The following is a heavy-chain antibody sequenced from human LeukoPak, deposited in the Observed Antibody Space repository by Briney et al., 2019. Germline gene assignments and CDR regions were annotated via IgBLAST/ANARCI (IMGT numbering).Heavy chain of an antibody. CDR3: ASSPSGYWWNFDC. J-gene: IGHJ4*02. CDR1: GGSISSNNYY. D-gene: IGHD3-22*01. CDR2: IYYSGST. V-gene: IGHV4-39*01. Sequence: LETLSLTCTVSGGSISSNNYYWGCIRQPPGKGLEWIGSIYYSGSTYNNPSLKSRVTISVDTTKNQFSLKLTSVTAADTAVYYCASSPSGYWWNFDCWGQGTLVTVSS.